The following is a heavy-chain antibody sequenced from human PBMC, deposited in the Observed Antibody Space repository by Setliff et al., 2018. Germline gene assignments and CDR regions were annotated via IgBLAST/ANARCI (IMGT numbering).Heavy chain of an antibody. J-gene: IGHJ6*02. CDR2: IKEDGSEE. CDR3: ARDRGQVTVNNRYGFYYYGMDV. V-gene: IGHV3-7*01. Sequence: RLSCAASGFTFTNYIIHWVRQAPGRGLEWVANIKEDGSEEYYVDSVKGRFTISRDNSKNTVYLRMNALRAEDTGLYYCARDRGQVTVNNRYGFYYYGMDVWGQGTTVTVSS. D-gene: IGHD3-16*02. CDR1: GFTFTNYI.